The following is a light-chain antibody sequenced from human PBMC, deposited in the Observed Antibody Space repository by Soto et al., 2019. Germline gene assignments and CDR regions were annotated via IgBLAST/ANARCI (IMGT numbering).Light chain of an antibody. CDR2: DNS. V-gene: IGLV1-40*01. Sequence: QSVLTQPPSVSGAPGQRVTISCTGSSSNIGAGYDVHWYQQLPGTAPKLLLYDNSNRPAGVPDRFSGSKSGTSASLAITGLQTEDEADYYCQSEGSSLSGSVFGGGTKLTVL. J-gene: IGLJ2*01. CDR3: QSEGSSLSGSV. CDR1: SSNIGAGYD.